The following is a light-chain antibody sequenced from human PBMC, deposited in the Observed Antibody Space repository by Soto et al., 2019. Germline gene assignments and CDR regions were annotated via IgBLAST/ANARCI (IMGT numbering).Light chain of an antibody. J-gene: IGLJ2*01. Sequence: QSVLTQPPSASGTPGQTVTTSCSGTTXNIGRNTVNWYQQLPGSARKLLIYGNSQGPSGVPDRFSASKSGTSASLAISGLRSEDEADYHCSAWDDTLNDLLFGGGTKVNVL. CDR3: SAWDDTLNDLL. CDR1: TXNIGRNT. CDR2: GNS. V-gene: IGLV1-44*01.